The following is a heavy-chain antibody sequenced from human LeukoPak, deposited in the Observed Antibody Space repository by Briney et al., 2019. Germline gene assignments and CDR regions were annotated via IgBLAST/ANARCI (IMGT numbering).Heavy chain of an antibody. CDR3: ARVYHSSSWVYYYYYGMDV. D-gene: IGHD6-13*01. CDR2: MNPNSGNT. J-gene: IGHJ6*02. V-gene: IGHV1-8*01. Sequence: ASVKVSCKASGYTFTSYDINWVRQATGQGPEWMGWMNPNSGNTGYAQKFQGRVTMTRNTSISTAYMELSSLRSEDTAVYYCARVYHSSSWVYYYYYGMDVWGQGTTVTVSS. CDR1: GYTFTSYD.